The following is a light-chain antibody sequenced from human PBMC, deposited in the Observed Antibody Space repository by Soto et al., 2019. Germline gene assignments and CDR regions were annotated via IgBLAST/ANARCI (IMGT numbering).Light chain of an antibody. V-gene: IGKV1-9*01. Sequence: IQLTQSPSSPSASVGARATITCRASQGTNNYLAWYKQKPGKAPKLLIYAASTLQSGVQLRFSGSGSGTDFTLTISSLQPEDFATYYCQQLYTYPLTFGGGTKVDIK. CDR1: QGTNNY. CDR2: AAS. J-gene: IGKJ4*01. CDR3: QQLYTYPLT.